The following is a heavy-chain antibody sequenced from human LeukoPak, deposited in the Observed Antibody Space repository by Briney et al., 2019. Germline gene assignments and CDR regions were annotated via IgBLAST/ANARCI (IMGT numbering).Heavy chain of an antibody. Sequence: GESLKISCEASGYSFSNYWIGWVRQMPGKGLECLGIIYPSDSYTRYSPSFQGQVTISADKSINTAYPQWSSLKASDTAMYYCAKHAYSDSTSAFDFWGQGTMVTVSS. CDR3: AKHAYSDSTSAFDF. V-gene: IGHV5-51*01. D-gene: IGHD4-11*01. CDR1: GYSFSNYW. CDR2: IYPSDSYT. J-gene: IGHJ3*01.